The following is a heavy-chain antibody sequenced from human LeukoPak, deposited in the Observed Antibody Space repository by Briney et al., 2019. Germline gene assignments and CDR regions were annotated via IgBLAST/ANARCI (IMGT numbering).Heavy chain of an antibody. CDR3: AKGSYYDSSGSFYFDY. CDR2: ISGSGDNT. D-gene: IGHD3-22*01. Sequence: GGFLRLSCAASGFTFSDYYMSWVRQAPGKGLEWVSGISGSGDNTYYADSVKGRFTISRDNSKNTLYVQVNSLGTEDTAAYYCAKGSYYDSSGSFYFDYWGQGTLVTVSS. CDR1: GFTFSDYY. V-gene: IGHV3-23*01. J-gene: IGHJ4*02.